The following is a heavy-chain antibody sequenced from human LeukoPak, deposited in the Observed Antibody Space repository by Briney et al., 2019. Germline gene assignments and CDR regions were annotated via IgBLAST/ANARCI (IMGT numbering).Heavy chain of an antibody. V-gene: IGHV4-59*01. CDR1: GGSISSYY. CDR3: ARGDDFWSGFPDY. J-gene: IGHJ4*02. Sequence: SETLSLTCTVSGGSISSYYWSWIRQPPGKGLECIGYIYYSGSTNYNPSLKSRVTISVDTSKNQFSLKLSSVTAADTAVYYCARGDDFWSGFPDYWGQGTLVTVSS. D-gene: IGHD3-3*01. CDR2: IYYSGST.